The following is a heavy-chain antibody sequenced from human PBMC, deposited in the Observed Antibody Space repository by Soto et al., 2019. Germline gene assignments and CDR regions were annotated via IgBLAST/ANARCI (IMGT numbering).Heavy chain of an antibody. D-gene: IGHD5-12*01. CDR3: AKDEGAAGYFGNWLDP. J-gene: IGHJ5*02. V-gene: IGHV1-69*15. CDR2: IIPIFGTT. CDR1: GGTFSNYA. Sequence: QVQLVQSGAEVKKPGSSVKVSCKASGGTFSNYAITWVRQAPGQGLEWVGRIIPIFGTTHVAQKFQGRVTIPAHESTNTANVELSGLRSAVTADYYCAKDEGAAGYFGNWLDPWAQGTLVTVSS.